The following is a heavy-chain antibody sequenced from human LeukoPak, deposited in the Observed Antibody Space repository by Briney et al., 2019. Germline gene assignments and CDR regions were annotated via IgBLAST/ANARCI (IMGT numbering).Heavy chain of an antibody. V-gene: IGHV3-23*01. J-gene: IGHJ4*02. CDR3: AKDREGLSSGYDLEYFDY. CDR1: GFTFSSYA. Sequence: TGGSLRLSCAASGFTFSSYAMTWVRQAPGKGLEWVSAISAGGGSTYYADSVKGRFTISRDNSKNTLFLQMNSLRAEDTAVYYCAKDREGLSSGYDLEYFDYWGQGTLVTVSS. D-gene: IGHD5-12*01. CDR2: ISAGGGST.